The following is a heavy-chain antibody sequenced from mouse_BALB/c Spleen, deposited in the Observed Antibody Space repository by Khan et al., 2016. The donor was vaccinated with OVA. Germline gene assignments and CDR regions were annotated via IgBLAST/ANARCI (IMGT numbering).Heavy chain of an antibody. D-gene: IGHD6-1*01. Sequence: EVQLQESGPELVRPGASVKISCKASGYSFTDYFMNWVMQSPGKSLEWIGRINPHIGETFYNQRFKDKATLTVDESSSTAHMELRSLASEDSAVYYCTRIYRSDFDYWGQGTTLTVSS. CDR2: INPHIGET. V-gene: IGHV1-20*02. CDR1: GYSFTDYF. J-gene: IGHJ2*01. CDR3: TRIYRSDFDY.